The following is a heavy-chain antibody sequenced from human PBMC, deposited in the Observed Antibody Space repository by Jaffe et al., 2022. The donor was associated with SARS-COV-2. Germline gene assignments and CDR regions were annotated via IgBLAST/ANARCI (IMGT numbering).Heavy chain of an antibody. D-gene: IGHD2-8*02. CDR3: ARGRRRTVGLYYYYYYGMDV. Sequence: QVQLVESGGGVVQPGRSLRLSCAASGFTFSSYAMHWVRQAPGKGLEWVAVISYDGSNKYYADSVKGRFTISRDNSKNTLYLQMNSLRAEDTAVYYCARGRRRTVGLYYYYYYGMDVWGQGTTVTVSS. CDR2: ISYDGSNK. CDR1: GFTFSSYA. J-gene: IGHJ6*02. V-gene: IGHV3-30-3*01.